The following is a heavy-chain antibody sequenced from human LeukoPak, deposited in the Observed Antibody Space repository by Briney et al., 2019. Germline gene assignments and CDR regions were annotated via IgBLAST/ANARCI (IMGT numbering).Heavy chain of an antibody. D-gene: IGHD3-3*01. J-gene: IGHJ5*02. CDR3: ARGRDEGDFWSGYQSTSWFDP. CDR1: GGSFSGYY. Sequence: SETLSLTCAVYGGSFSGYYWSWIRQPPGKGLEWIGEINHSGSTNYSPSLKSRVTISVDTSKNQFSLKLSSVTAADTAVYYCARGRDEGDFWSGYQSTSWFDPWGQGTLVTVSS. CDR2: INHSGST. V-gene: IGHV4-34*01.